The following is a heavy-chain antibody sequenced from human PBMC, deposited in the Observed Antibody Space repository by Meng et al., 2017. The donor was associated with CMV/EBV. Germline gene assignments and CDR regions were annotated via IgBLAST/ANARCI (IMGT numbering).Heavy chain of an antibody. D-gene: IGHD2-15*01. V-gene: IGHV3-15*01. CDR3: TTQMSYGYCSGGSCYGGYFDY. Sequence: MSWVRQARGKGLEWVGRIKSKTDGGTTDYAAPVKGRFTISRDDSKNTLYLQMNSLKTEDTAVYYCTTQMSYGYCSGGSCYGGYFDYWGQGTLVTVSS. CDR2: IKSKTDGGTT. J-gene: IGHJ4*02.